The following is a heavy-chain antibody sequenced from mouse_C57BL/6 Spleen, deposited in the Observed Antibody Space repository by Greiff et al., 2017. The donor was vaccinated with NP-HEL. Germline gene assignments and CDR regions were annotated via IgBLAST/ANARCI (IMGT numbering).Heavy chain of an antibody. V-gene: IGHV2-2*01. D-gene: IGHD1-1*01. CDR3: AIPHYYGSSTAWFAY. CDR1: GFSLTSYG. Sequence: QVQLQQSGPGLVQPSQSLSITCTVSGFSLTSYGVHWVRQSPGKGLEWLGVIWSGGSTDYNAAFISRLSISKDNSKSQVFFKMNSLQADDTAIYYCAIPHYYGSSTAWFAYWGQGTLVTVSA. J-gene: IGHJ3*01. CDR2: IWSGGST.